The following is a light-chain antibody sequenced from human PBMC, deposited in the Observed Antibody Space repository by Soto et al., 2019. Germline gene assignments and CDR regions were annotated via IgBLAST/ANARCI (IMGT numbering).Light chain of an antibody. Sequence: DIVLTQFPGTLSLSPGERATHSCRASQSLTRNYLAWYQQKVGQAPRLLIYGANTRAAGIPDRFSGSGSGTDFTLTISRLEPEDFAVYCCQQYTKSPLTFGGGTKVDIK. V-gene: IGKV3-20*01. CDR1: QSLTRNY. CDR3: QQYTKSPLT. CDR2: GAN. J-gene: IGKJ4*01.